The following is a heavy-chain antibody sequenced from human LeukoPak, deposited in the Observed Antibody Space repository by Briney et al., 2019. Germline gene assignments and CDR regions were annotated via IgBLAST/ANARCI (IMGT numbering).Heavy chain of an antibody. CDR2: ISSSSSYI. CDR1: GFTFSSYS. D-gene: IGHD6-13*01. CDR3: ARDSRHPHSSSWYDWSYYYGMDV. J-gene: IGHJ6*02. V-gene: IGHV3-21*01. Sequence: PGGSLRLSCAASGFTFSSYSMNWVRQAPGKGLEWVSSISSSSSYIYYADSVKGRFTISRDNAKNSLYLQMNSLRAEDTAVYYCARDSRHPHSSSWYDWSYYYGMDVWGQGTTVTVSS.